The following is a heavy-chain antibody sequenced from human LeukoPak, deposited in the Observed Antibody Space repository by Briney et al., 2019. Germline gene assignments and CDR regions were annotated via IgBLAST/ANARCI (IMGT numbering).Heavy chain of an antibody. J-gene: IGHJ6*02. Sequence: SETLSLTCAVYGGSFSGYYWSWIRQPPGKGLEWIGEINHSGSTNYNPSLKSRVTISVDTSKNQFFLKVSSVTAADTAVYYCARHASDSSGFYNYYGMDVWGQGTTVTVSS. V-gene: IGHV4-34*01. CDR1: GGSFSGYY. CDR2: INHSGST. D-gene: IGHD3-22*01. CDR3: ARHASDSSGFYNYYGMDV.